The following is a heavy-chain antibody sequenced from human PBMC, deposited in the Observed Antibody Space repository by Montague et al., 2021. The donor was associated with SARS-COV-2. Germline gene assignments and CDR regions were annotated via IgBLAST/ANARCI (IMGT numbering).Heavy chain of an antibody. V-gene: IGHV4-39*01. Sequence: SETLSLTCTVSGGSISSSSYYWGWIRQPPGKGLEWIGSIFYSGSTDYNPSLKSRVTISVDTSKNQFSLKLSSVTAADTAVYYCASMVRAQVYYVDYWGQGTLVTVSS. D-gene: IGHD3-10*01. CDR2: IFYSGST. J-gene: IGHJ4*02. CDR1: GGSISSSSYY. CDR3: ASMVRAQVYYVDY.